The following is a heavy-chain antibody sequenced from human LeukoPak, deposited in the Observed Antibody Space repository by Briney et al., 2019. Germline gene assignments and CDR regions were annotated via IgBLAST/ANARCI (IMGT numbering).Heavy chain of an antibody. J-gene: IGHJ4*02. CDR2: ISGSGGST. CDR3: ARQRRYCSGDSCYQRTFDF. CDR1: RFTFDDYA. Sequence: GRSLRLSCAASRFTFDDYAMHWVRQAPGKGLEWVSGISGSGGSTYYADSVKGRFTISRDNSKNTLYLQMNSLRAEDTAVYSCARQRRYCSGDSCYQRTFDFWGQGTLVTVSS. D-gene: IGHD2-15*01. V-gene: IGHV3-23*01.